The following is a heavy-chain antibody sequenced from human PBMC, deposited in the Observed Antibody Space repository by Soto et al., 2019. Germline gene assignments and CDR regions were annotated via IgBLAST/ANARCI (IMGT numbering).Heavy chain of an antibody. J-gene: IGHJ4*02. D-gene: IGHD1-26*01. CDR1: GFTFSSYA. CDR3: VRGASLNFDY. CDR2: ISYDGSNK. V-gene: IGHV3-30-3*01. Sequence: GGSLRLSCAASGFTFSSYAMHWVRQAPGKGLEWVAVISYDGSNKYYADSVKGRFTISRDNAKNSLYLQMNSLRAEDTAFYYSVRGASLNFDYWGQGTLVTVSS.